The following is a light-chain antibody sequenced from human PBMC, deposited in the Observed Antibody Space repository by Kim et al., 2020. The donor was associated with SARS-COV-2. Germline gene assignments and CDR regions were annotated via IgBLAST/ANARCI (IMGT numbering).Light chain of an antibody. V-gene: IGKV1-39*01. CDR1: QDTSSY. J-gene: IGKJ2*01. CDR2: SAS. CDR3: QQTFSRPYT. Sequence: DIQMTQYPSSLSASVGGRVTISCRAGQDTSSYLNWHQQQPGKAPKILIYSASSLQTGVPSRFRGSGSGTEFTLTISSLQPEDSATYYCQQTFSRPYTFGQGTKLEI.